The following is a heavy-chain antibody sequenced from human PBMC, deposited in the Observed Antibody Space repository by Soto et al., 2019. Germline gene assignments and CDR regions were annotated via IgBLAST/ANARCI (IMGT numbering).Heavy chain of an antibody. Sequence: QVQLVESGGGVVQPGRSLRLSCAASGFTFSHYAMHWVRQAPGKGLEWVALMSYDGSNEYYATSMKGRFTISRDNSMNTLYLQMNSLRAEDTAVYYCAKDGSNKFVPSGQGTLVTVSS. CDR2: MSYDGSNE. CDR3: AKDGSNKFVP. V-gene: IGHV3-30*18. D-gene: IGHD1-26*01. J-gene: IGHJ5*02. CDR1: GFTFSHYA.